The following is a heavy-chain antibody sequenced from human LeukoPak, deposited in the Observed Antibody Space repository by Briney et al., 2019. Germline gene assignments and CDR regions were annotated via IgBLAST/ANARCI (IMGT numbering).Heavy chain of an antibody. J-gene: IGHJ4*02. CDR1: GFTFSSYS. CDR2: ISSSSSTI. Sequence: GGSLRLSCAASGFTFSSYSMNWVRQAPGKGLECVSYISSSSSTIHYAHSVKGRFTISRDNAKNSLYLQMNSLRDEDTAVYYCARSNGGLLWFGELPSPLDYWGQGTLVTVSS. CDR3: ARSNGGLLWFGELPSPLDY. D-gene: IGHD3-10*01. V-gene: IGHV3-48*02.